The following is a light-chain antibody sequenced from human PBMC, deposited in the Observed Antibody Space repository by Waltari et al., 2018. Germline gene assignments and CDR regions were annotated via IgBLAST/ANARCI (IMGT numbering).Light chain of an antibody. V-gene: IGKV1-39*01. CDR3: QQSYITAYT. CDR1: QSISTS. J-gene: IGKJ2*01. Sequence: IEMTQSPSSLSASVGDRVTITCRASQSISTSLNWYQQIPGKPPKLLIYIASTLQSGVPSRFSGSGSGTDFSLTISSLQHEDFATYYCQQSYITAYTFGQGTKVEIQ. CDR2: IAS.